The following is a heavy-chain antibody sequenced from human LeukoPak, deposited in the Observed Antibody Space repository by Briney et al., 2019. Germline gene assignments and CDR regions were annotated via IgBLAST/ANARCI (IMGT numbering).Heavy chain of an antibody. V-gene: IGHV3-23*01. D-gene: IGHD7-27*01. CDR2: ISGSGGST. Sequence: GGSLRLSCAASGFTVSSNYMSWVRQAPGKGLEWVSAISGSGGSTYYADSVKGRFTVSRDNSKNTLFLQMNTLRAEDTAVYYCAKDGGLWVSAHWGDSWGRGTLVAVPS. CDR1: GFTVSSNY. CDR3: AKDGGLWVSAHWGDS. J-gene: IGHJ4*02.